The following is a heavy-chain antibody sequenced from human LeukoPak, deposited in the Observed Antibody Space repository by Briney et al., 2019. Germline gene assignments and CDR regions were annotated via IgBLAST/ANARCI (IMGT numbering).Heavy chain of an antibody. J-gene: IGHJ4*02. Sequence: GGSLRLSCVSSAFTFSSQWMHWVRQVPGRRPMWVSGINSEGKSTAYADSVKGGFTISRDNARNTMYLQMNSLRAEDTAVYYCASTPPERCSGHDCYPYFDYWGQGTLVTVSS. D-gene: IGHD2-21*01. V-gene: IGHV3-74*03. CDR2: INSEGKST. CDR1: AFTFSSQW. CDR3: ASTPPERCSGHDCYPYFDY.